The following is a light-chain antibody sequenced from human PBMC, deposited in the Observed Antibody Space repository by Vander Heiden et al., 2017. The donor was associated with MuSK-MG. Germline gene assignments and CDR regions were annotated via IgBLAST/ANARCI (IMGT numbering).Light chain of an antibody. CDR2: EVS. J-gene: IGKJ1*01. Sequence: DIVLTQSPLSLSVTPGQAASISCKSSQSPLHTNGKTRLYWFLQRAGQPPQLLLYEVSNRYSRVTERINGRASATDFTLKISLVDAEDASLYFCRRYLTLPWTFGQGTKVEIK. V-gene: IGKV2D-29*01. CDR1: QSPLHTNGKTR. CDR3: RRYLTLPWT.